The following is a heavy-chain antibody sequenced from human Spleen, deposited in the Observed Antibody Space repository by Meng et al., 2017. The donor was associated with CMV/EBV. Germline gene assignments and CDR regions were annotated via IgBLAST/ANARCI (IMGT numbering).Heavy chain of an antibody. V-gene: IGHV3-30*02. CDR3: ARPHTSYDPFDY. CDR1: GFTFSSYG. CDR2: IRYDGSNK. J-gene: IGHJ4*01. Sequence: GESLKISCAASGFTFSSYGMHWVRQAPGKGLEWLAFIRYDGSNKYYADSVKGRYTISRDNPKNTLYLQMNSLRPEDTAIYYCARPHTSYDPFDYWGHGTLVTVSS. D-gene: IGHD5-18*01.